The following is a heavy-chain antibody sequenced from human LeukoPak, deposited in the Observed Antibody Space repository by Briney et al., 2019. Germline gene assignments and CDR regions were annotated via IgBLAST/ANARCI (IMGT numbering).Heavy chain of an antibody. D-gene: IGHD4-23*01. CDR1: GFTFSSYA. Sequence: GRSLRLSCAASGFTFSSYAMHWVRQAPGKGLEWVAVISYDGSNKYYADSVKGRFTISRDNSKNTLYLQMNSLRAEDTAVYYCAREVPYYGGLDSWGQGTLVSVSS. CDR2: ISYDGSNK. CDR3: AREVPYYGGLDS. J-gene: IGHJ4*02. V-gene: IGHV3-30-3*01.